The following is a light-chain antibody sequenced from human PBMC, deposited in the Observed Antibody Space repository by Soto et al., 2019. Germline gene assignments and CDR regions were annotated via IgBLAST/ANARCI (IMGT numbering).Light chain of an antibody. J-gene: IGKJ2*01. CDR2: RAS. Sequence: DIQMSQSPSTLSPSVGDRVTISCRASQSISNWLAWYQQKPGEAPELLIYRASNLQSGVPSRFSGSGSETEFTLTISSLQTDDFATYYCQQYHRYPYSFGPGTKLEI. CDR3: QQYHRYPYS. V-gene: IGKV1-5*03. CDR1: QSISNW.